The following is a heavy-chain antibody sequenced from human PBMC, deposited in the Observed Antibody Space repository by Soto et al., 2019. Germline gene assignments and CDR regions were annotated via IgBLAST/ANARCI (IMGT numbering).Heavy chain of an antibody. J-gene: IGHJ4*02. CDR2: LSYPGTSFNP. CDR1: GASISGSDHY. CDR3: ARSGRSLLDY. V-gene: IGHV4-30-4*01. Sequence: QVQLQESGPGLVKASQTLSLTCTVSGASISGSDHYWSWVRQPPGKGLEWIGHLSYPGTSFNPYYNPSLQSRLTMSLDTSKNQFSLKMTSVTAADTAVYFCARSGRSLLDYWGQGALVSVSS. D-gene: IGHD1-26*01.